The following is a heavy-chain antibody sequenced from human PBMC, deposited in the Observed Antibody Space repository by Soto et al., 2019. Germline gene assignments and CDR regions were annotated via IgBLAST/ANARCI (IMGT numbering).Heavy chain of an antibody. V-gene: IGHV3-33*01. Sequence: GGSVRLSCAASGFTFSSYGMHWVRQAPGKGLEWVAVIWYDGSNKYYADSVKGRFTISRDNSKNTLYLQMNSLRAEDTAVYYCARGRSYSYASYYYGMDVWGQGTTVTVSS. CDR3: ARGRSYSYASYYYGMDV. CDR1: GFTFSSYG. J-gene: IGHJ6*02. D-gene: IGHD5-18*01. CDR2: IWYDGSNK.